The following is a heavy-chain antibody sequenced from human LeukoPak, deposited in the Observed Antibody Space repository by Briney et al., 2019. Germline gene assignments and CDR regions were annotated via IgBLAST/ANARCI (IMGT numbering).Heavy chain of an antibody. D-gene: IGHD3-9*01. CDR1: GFTFSSYG. CDR2: ISYDGGNK. CDR3: TKGGVVLTILDY. Sequence: GGSLRLSCAASGFTFSSYGMHWVRQAPGKGLEWVAVISYDGGNKYYADSVKGRFTISRDNSKNTLYLQVNSLRAEDTAVYYCTKGGVVLTILDYWGQGTLVTVSS. V-gene: IGHV3-30*18. J-gene: IGHJ4*02.